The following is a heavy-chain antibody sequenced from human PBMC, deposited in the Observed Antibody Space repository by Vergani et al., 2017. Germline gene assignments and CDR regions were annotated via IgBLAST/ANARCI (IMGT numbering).Heavy chain of an antibody. CDR1: GFPFITYG. CDR2: IQKDGIDK. CDR3: AKAHPVLDE. V-gene: IGHV3-30*02. Sequence: QVQLVESGGGVVQPGESLRLSCAASGFPFITYGIHWVRQATGKGLEWVEFIQKDGIDKFYADSVGGRFTITRDISNNTLYLEMNSLSDEDTALYHCAKAHPVLDEWGRGTLVSVS. J-gene: IGHJ4*02.